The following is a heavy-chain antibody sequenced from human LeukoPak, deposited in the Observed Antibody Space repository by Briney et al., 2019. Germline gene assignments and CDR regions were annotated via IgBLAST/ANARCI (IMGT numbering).Heavy chain of an antibody. V-gene: IGHV4-59*01. CDR3: ARRVTAENWYFDL. CDR1: GGSISSYS. Sequence: PSETLSLTCTVSGGSISSYSWSWVRQPPGKGLEWIGYVSNGGSTNDNPSLKSRVTISIDTSKNQFALQLSSVTAADTAVYHCARRVTAENWYFDLWGRGTLVTVSS. J-gene: IGHJ2*01. CDR2: VSNGGST. D-gene: IGHD6-25*01.